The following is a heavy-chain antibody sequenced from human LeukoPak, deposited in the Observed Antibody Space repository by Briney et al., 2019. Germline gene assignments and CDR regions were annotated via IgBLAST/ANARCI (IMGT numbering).Heavy chain of an antibody. CDR2: IREDGSEK. CDR1: GFTFSQHW. D-gene: IGHD3-3*01. J-gene: IGHJ4*02. Sequence: GGSLRLSCAASGFTFSQHWMSWVRQAPGKRLEWVANIREDGSEKYYVDSVKGRFTISRDNADNSLYLQMNSLRAEDTAVYYCARDHLFYDFWTGYTVFFDSWGQGTLVTVSS. V-gene: IGHV3-7*01. CDR3: ARDHLFYDFWTGYTVFFDS.